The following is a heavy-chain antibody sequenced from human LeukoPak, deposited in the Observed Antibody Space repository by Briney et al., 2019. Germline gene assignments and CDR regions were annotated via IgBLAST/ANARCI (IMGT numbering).Heavy chain of an antibody. D-gene: IGHD3-22*01. CDR2: IYYSGST. CDR3: ASGPAEGTVVVTHDPYYFDY. J-gene: IGHJ4*02. CDR1: GGSISSSNW. V-gene: IGHV4-30-4*01. Sequence: SETLSLTCAVSGGSISSSNWWSWVRQPPGKGLEWIGYIYYSGSTYYNPSLKSRVTISVDTSKNQFSLKLSSVTAADTAVYYCASGPAEGTVVVTHDPYYFDYWGQGTLVTVSS.